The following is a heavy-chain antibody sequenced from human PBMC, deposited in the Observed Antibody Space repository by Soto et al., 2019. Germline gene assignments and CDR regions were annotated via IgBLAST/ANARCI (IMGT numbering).Heavy chain of an antibody. Sequence: EVQLVESGGGLVQPGGSLTLSCAASGFTFRSYEMHWVRHPPGKGLQWISYISADGSGTYYADSVRGRFTISRDNARNSLSLQMNSLRADDTDIYYCVRDLHEPLPADVLRVTKWGQGTQVTVSS. CDR1: GFTFRSYE. D-gene: IGHD3-3*01. J-gene: IGHJ4*02. CDR3: VRDLHEPLPADVLRVTK. CDR2: ISADGSGT. V-gene: IGHV3-48*03.